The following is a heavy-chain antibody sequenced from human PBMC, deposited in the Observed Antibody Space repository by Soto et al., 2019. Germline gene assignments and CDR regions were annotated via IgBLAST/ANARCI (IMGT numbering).Heavy chain of an antibody. J-gene: IGHJ5*02. CDR3: VRRHVSATGIEWFDP. V-gene: IGHV1-69*06. CDR2: IIPIFNST. CDR1: GSRFSNYV. D-gene: IGHD6-13*01. Sequence: GASVKVSCKVSGSRFSNYVISWVRQAPGRGLEWLGRIIPIFNSTKYAQNFQGRVTITADTSASTAYMELSSLRSEDTAVYYCVRRHVSATGIEWFDPWGQGTLVIVSS.